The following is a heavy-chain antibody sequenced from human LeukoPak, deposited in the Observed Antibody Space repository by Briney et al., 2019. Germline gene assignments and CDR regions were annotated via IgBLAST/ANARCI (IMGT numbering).Heavy chain of an antibody. CDR1: GYTLTELS. J-gene: IGHJ6*02. Sequence: GASVKVSCNISGYTLTELSIHWVRQAPGKGLEWMGGHDSEDDKTNYAQKFQGRVTMTRNTSISTAYMELSSLRSEDTAVYYCARALRNQYYYDRGQDYYYGMDVWGQGTTVTVSS. CDR3: ARALRNQYYYDRGQDYYYGMDV. CDR2: HDSEDDKT. D-gene: IGHD3-22*01. V-gene: IGHV1-24*01.